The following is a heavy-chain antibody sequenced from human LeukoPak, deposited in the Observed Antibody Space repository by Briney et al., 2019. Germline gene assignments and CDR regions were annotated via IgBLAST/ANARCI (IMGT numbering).Heavy chain of an antibody. CDR3: AKEGGGYDSSGSDAFDI. CDR1: GSSFSIYG. J-gene: IGHJ3*02. D-gene: IGHD3-22*01. Sequence: GGSLRLSCAASGSSFSIYGMHWFRQAPGKGLEWVTFIRYDGSNKYYADSVRGRFTISRDNSKNTLYLQMNSLRAEDTAVYYCAKEGGGYDSSGSDAFDIWGQGTMVTVSS. CDR2: IRYDGSNK. V-gene: IGHV3-30*02.